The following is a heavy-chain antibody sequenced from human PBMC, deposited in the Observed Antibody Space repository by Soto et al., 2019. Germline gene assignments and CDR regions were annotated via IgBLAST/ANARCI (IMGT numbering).Heavy chain of an antibody. V-gene: IGHV1-69*01. Sequence: VKVSCKASGGSFSSYAIRGVRQAPGQGLEWMGGIIPIFGTASYAQKFQGRVTITADESTSTAYMELSSLRYEDTAVYYCAAHYDFWSGYTTDKPTFDYWGQGTLVTVSS. CDR1: GGSFSSYA. J-gene: IGHJ4*02. CDR3: AAHYDFWSGYTTDKPTFDY. CDR2: IIPIFGTA. D-gene: IGHD3-3*01.